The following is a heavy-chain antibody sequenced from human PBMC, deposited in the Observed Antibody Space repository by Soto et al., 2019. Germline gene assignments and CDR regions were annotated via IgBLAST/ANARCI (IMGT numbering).Heavy chain of an antibody. CDR3: AKPERQDDFWWGDPFDI. D-gene: IGHD3-3*01. CDR2: ISSSGSTI. Sequence: GGSLRLSCGASGLTFANYEMHWVRQAPGKGLEWVPYISSSGSTIYYADSVKGRFTISRDNAKNSLFLQMNSLRAEDTAFYYGAKPERQDDFWWGDPFDIWGQVTRGIISS. J-gene: IGHJ3*02. CDR1: GLTFANYE. V-gene: IGHV3-48*03.